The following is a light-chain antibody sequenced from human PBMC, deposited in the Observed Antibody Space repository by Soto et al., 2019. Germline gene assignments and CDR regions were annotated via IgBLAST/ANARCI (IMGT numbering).Light chain of an antibody. CDR3: QQYGGSPPYT. J-gene: IGKJ2*01. CDR1: QSVDSRY. CDR2: GTS. Sequence: EMVLTQSPDTLSLSPGERATLSCRATQSVDSRYLAWYQQKPGQAPRLLISGTSSRATGIPDRFSGSGSGTDFTLTISRLEPEDCAVYYCQQYGGSPPYTFGQGTKVEIK. V-gene: IGKV3-20*01.